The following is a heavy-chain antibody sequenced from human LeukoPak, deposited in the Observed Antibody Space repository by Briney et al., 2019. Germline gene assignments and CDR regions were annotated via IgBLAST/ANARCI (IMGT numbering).Heavy chain of an antibody. CDR2: ISGSGGST. Sequence: PGGSLRLSCAASGFTFSSYAMSWVRQAPGKGLEWVSAISGSGGSTYYADSVKGRFTISRDNSKKSLYLQMSSRRAEDTGVYYCAFYGSGSYSPFAYWGQGTLVTVSS. CDR3: AFYGSGSYSPFAY. V-gene: IGHV3-23*01. CDR1: GFTFSSYA. J-gene: IGHJ4*02. D-gene: IGHD3-10*01.